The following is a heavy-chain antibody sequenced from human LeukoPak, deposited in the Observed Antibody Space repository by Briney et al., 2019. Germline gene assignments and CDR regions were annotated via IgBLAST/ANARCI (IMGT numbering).Heavy chain of an antibody. CDR3: ARPLSYGSWFDP. Sequence: PSETLSLTCAVSGYSISSGYYWGWIRQPPGKGLELIANIYHSGSTYYNPSLKRRITISVDTSKNQFSLKLSSVTAADTAVYYCARPLSYGSWFDPWGQGTLATVSS. V-gene: IGHV4-38-2*01. CDR2: IYHSGST. CDR1: GYSISSGYY. J-gene: IGHJ5*02. D-gene: IGHD4-17*01.